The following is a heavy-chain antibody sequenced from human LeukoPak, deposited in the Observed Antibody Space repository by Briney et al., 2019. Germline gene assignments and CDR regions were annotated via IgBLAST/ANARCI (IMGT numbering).Heavy chain of an antibody. V-gene: IGHV4-30-4*01. CDR2: IYHSGSP. J-gene: IGHJ2*01. Sequence: KTSQTLSLTCAVSGGSITTGNFYWTWVRQPPGKGLEWIGHIYHSGSPNYNPSPKSRILLSVDTSKNQISLNLTSMPAADTAVYYCARSRMNTVTNWHFDLWGRGTLVTVSS. CDR3: ARSRMNTVTNWHFDL. CDR1: GGSITTGNFY. D-gene: IGHD4-17*01.